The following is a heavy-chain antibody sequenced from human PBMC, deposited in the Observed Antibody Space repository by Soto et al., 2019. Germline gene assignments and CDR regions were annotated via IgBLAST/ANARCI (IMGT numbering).Heavy chain of an antibody. Sequence: PGGSLRLSCAASGFTFSTYGMHWVRQAPGKGLEWVAVIWYDGSKEYYADSVKGRFIISRDNSKNTLYLQMNSLRAEDTAVFYCAREPVGPDYAMDVWGQGTTVTVSS. CDR1: GFTFSTYG. D-gene: IGHD1-26*01. CDR2: IWYDGSKE. CDR3: AREPVGPDYAMDV. J-gene: IGHJ6*02. V-gene: IGHV3-33*01.